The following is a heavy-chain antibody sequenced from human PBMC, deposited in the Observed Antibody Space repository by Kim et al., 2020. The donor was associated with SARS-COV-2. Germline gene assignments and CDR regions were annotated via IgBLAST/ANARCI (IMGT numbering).Heavy chain of an antibody. Sequence: KSRVTISVDTSKNQFSLKLSSVTAADTAVYYCAREVGDQLLLYYYYGMDVWGQGTTVTVSS. J-gene: IGHJ6*02. CDR3: AREVGDQLLLYYYYGMDV. V-gene: IGHV4-39*02. D-gene: IGHD2-2*01.